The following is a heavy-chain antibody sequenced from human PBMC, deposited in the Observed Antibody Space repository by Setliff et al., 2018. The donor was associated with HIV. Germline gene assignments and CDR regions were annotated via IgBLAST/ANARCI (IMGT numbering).Heavy chain of an antibody. V-gene: IGHV1-8*01. D-gene: IGHD1-26*01. J-gene: IGHJ4*02. Sequence: ASVKVSCKPPGHAFTNYDINWVRQATGQGLEWMGWMNPNSGNTGYAQKFQGRVTMTRNTSISTAYMELSSLRSEDTAVYYCARFRKFQLVGALDYWGQGTLVTVSS. CDR1: GHAFTNYD. CDR2: MNPNSGNT. CDR3: ARFRKFQLVGALDY.